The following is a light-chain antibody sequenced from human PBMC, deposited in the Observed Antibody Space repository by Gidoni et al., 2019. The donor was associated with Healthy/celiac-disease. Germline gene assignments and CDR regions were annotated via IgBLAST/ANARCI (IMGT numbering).Light chain of an antibody. Sequence: QSALTQPASVSGSPGQSITISCTGTSSDVGSYNLVSRYQQHPGKAPKLMFYEGSKRPSGVSNRFSGSKSCNTASLTISGLQAEDEADYYCCSYAGSSTFVFGGGTKLTVL. CDR1: SSDVGSYNL. CDR2: EGS. J-gene: IGLJ2*01. V-gene: IGLV2-23*03. CDR3: CSYAGSSTFV.